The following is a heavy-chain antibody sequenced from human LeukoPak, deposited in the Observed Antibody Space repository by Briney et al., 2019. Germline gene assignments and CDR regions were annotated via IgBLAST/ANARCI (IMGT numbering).Heavy chain of an antibody. CDR2: IYSGGST. CDR1: GFTVSSNY. CDR3: AIPHSGYCSGASCYGDY. J-gene: IGHJ4*02. Sequence: GGSLRLSCAASGFTVSSNYMSWVRQAPGKGLEWVSVIYSGGSTYYADSVKGRFTISRDNSKNTLYLQMNSLRAEDTAVYYCAIPHSGYCSGASCYGDYWGQGTLVTVSS. V-gene: IGHV3-66*01. D-gene: IGHD2-15*01.